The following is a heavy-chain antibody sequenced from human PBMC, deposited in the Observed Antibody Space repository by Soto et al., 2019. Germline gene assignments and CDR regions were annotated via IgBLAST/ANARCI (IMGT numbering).Heavy chain of an antibody. V-gene: IGHV3-21*06. Sequence: GGSLRLSCNFTFSMYSMNWVRQAPGKGLEWVASISSGAAYIKYAGSVQGRFTISRDNAKNTVSLQMSSLRVEDTAVYFCTRDEGGSYDSWFHPWGQGTQVTVSS. CDR1: TFSMYS. D-gene: IGHD1-26*01. CDR2: ISSGAAYI. CDR3: TRDEGGSYDSWFHP. J-gene: IGHJ5*02.